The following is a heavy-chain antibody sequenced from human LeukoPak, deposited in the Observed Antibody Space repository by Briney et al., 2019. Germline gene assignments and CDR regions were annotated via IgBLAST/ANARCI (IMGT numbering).Heavy chain of an antibody. D-gene: IGHD3-10*01. CDR3: VRSPIGASAY. V-gene: IGHV1-2*02. Sequence: ASVKVSCKPSGYTFTDSYIHWVRQAPAVGLQWMGWISPNNGGTKYAEDFQDRVTMTRDTSISTAYMELTGLTPDDTAVYYCVRSPIGASAYWGRGTLVTVSS. J-gene: IGHJ4*02. CDR2: ISPNNGGT. CDR1: GYTFTDSY.